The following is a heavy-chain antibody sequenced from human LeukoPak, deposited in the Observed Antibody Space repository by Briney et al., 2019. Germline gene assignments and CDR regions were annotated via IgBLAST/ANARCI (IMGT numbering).Heavy chain of an antibody. CDR1: GFTFSSYA. CDR3: AKRPPIYGDYRFDY. J-gene: IGHJ4*02. D-gene: IGHD4-17*01. CDR2: ISGSGGST. Sequence: GGSLRLSCAASGFTFSSYAMSWVRQATGKGLDLVSAISGSGGSTYYADSVKGRFTISRDNSKNTLYLQMNSLRAEDTAVYYCAKRPPIYGDYRFDYWGQGTLVTVSS. V-gene: IGHV3-23*01.